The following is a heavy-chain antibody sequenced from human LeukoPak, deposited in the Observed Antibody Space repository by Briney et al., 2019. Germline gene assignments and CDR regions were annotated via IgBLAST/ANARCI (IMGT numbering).Heavy chain of an antibody. CDR3: ARDSSGSSGYWYYFDY. Sequence: GGSLRLSCAASGFTFSSYSMNWVRQAPGKGLEWVSYISSSSSTIYYADSVKGRFTISRDNAKNSLYLQMNSLRAEDTAVYYCARDSSGSSGYWYYFDYWGQGTLVTVSS. J-gene: IGHJ4*02. CDR2: ISSSSSTI. CDR1: GFTFSSYS. D-gene: IGHD3-3*01. V-gene: IGHV3-48*01.